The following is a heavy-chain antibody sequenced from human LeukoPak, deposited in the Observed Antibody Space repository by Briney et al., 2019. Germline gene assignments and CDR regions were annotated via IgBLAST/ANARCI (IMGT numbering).Heavy chain of an antibody. CDR2: IYYSGST. J-gene: IGHJ3*02. V-gene: IGHV4-59*08. Sequence: KPSETLSLICTVSGGSISSYYWSWIRQPPGKGLEWIGYIYYSGSTNYNPSLKSRVTISVDTSKNQFSLKLSSVTAADTAVYYCARLTTTVTPDAFDIWGQGTMVTVSS. CDR3: ARLTTTVTPDAFDI. CDR1: GGSISSYY. D-gene: IGHD4-17*01.